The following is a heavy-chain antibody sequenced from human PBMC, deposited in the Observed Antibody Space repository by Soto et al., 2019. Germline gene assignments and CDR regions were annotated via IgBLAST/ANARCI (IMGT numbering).Heavy chain of an antibody. V-gene: IGHV3-72*01. CDR2: AKSRARGFAT. Sequence: EVQLVESGGGLVQPGGSLRLSCAASGFTFSDRVMDWVRQAPGKGLEWIGRAKSRARGFATQYADSVKGRFTVSRDESTSSLYLQIHTRTAGFTAVCYSGRLKVAVDAPPERKVACWGRGTLVTVSS. J-gene: IGHJ2*01. CDR3: GRLKVAVDAPPERKVAC. CDR1: GFTFSDRV. D-gene: IGHD2-15*01.